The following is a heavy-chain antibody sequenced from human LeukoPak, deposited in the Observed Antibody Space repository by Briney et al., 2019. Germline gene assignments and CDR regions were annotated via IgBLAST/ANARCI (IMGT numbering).Heavy chain of an antibody. V-gene: IGHV1-8*01. J-gene: IGHJ5*02. D-gene: IGHD6-19*01. CDR3: ARGRENAVAGTSWWDNWSDP. CDR1: GYTFTSYD. CDR2: MNPNSGNT. Sequence: ASVKVSCKASGYTFTSYDINWVRQATGQGLEWMGWMNPNSGNTGYAQKFQGRVTMTRNTSISTAYMELSSLRSEDTAVYYCARGRENAVAGTSWWDNWSDPWGQGTLVTVSS.